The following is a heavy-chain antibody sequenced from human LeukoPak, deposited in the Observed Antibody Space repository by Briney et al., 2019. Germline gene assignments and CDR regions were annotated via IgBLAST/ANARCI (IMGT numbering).Heavy chain of an antibody. D-gene: IGHD3-22*01. J-gene: IGHJ4*02. V-gene: IGHV4-59*12. Sequence: SETLSLTCTVSGGSISSYYWSWIRQPPGKGLEWIGYIYYSGSTYYNPSLKGRVTISVDTSKNQFSLKLSSVTAADTAVYYCARGAHYDSACFDYWGQGTLVTVSS. CDR2: IYYSGST. CDR1: GGSISSYY. CDR3: ARGAHYDSACFDY.